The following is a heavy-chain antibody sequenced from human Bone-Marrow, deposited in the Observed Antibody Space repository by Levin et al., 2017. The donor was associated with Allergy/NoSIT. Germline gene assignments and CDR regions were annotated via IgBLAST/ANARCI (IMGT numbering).Heavy chain of an antibody. CDR1: GGSISSSSYY. D-gene: IGHD6-13*01. Sequence: SETLSPTCTVSGGSISSSSYYWGWIRQPPGKGLEWIGSIYYSGSTYYNPSLKSRVTISVDTSKNQFSLKLSSVTAADTAVYYCARGTHCSSWFDYWGQGTLVTVSS. CDR3: ARGTHCSSWFDY. V-gene: IGHV4-39*07. CDR2: IYYSGST. J-gene: IGHJ4*02.